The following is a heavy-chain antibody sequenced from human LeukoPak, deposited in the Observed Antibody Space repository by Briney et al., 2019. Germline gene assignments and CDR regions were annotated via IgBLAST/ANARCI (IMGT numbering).Heavy chain of an antibody. CDR1: GGSISSYY. CDR2: IYYSGST. J-gene: IGHJ4*02. Sequence: PSETLSLTCTVSGGSISSYYWSWIRQPPGKGLEWIGHIYYSGSTYYNPSLKSRVTISVDTSKNQFSLKLSSVTAADTAMYYCARHENGDNYFDNWGQGTLVSVSA. V-gene: IGHV4-59*04. CDR3: ARHENGDNYFDN. D-gene: IGHD3-10*01.